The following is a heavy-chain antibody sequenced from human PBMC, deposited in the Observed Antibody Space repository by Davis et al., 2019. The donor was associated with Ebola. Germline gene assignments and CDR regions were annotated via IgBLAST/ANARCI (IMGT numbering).Heavy chain of an antibody. CDR3: ARAQFPTTSDH. CDR1: GYTFTNYG. J-gene: IGHJ4*02. V-gene: IGHV1-18*04. D-gene: IGHD1-1*01. CDR2: INPHNGNT. Sequence: ASVPVSCKASGYTFTNYGISWVRQAPGQALAWMGWINPHNGNTNYAQNVQGRVTMTTDTSTTTAYMEVGSLRSDDTAVYYCARAQFPTTSDHWGQGTLVTVSS.